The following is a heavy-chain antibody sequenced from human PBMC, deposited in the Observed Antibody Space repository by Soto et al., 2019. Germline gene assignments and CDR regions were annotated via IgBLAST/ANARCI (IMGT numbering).Heavy chain of an antibody. CDR3: ASNYAYAEGYYFYGIDV. CDR2: VNSDGDTT. Sequence: GGSPRLSCAASGFTFRNYWMHWVRQAPGKGLVWVSRVNSDGDTTYYADSVKGRFTISRDNAKNTLHLQMNSLGAEDTAVYYCASNYAYAEGYYFYGIDVWGQGTTVTVSS. D-gene: IGHD3-16*01. V-gene: IGHV3-74*01. J-gene: IGHJ6*02. CDR1: GFTFRNYW.